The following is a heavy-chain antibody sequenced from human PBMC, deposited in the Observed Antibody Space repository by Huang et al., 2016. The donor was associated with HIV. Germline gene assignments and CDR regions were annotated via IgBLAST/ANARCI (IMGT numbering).Heavy chain of an antibody. CDR3: PRPSYYFDI. CDR1: GGSIRSDYF. J-gene: IGHJ4*02. V-gene: IGHV4-38-2*02. CDR2: VYYSGNT. Sequence: QLQLQESGPGLVKPSETLSLTCTVSGGSIRSDYFWGWVRQAPGKGLQWIGSVYYSGNTYYNRFTLNLNAVTAADTAVYFCARHPPVVVVLSFGVPHPRPSYYFDIWGQGTLLTVSS. D-gene: IGHD3-10*01.